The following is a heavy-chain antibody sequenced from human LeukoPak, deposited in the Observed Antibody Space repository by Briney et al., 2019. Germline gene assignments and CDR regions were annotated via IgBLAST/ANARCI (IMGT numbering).Heavy chain of an antibody. V-gene: IGHV1-2*04. CDR1: GYTFTGYY. CDR2: INPNSGGT. CDR3: ARGSLVVVPAATMYNWFAP. J-gene: IGHJ5*02. D-gene: IGHD2-2*01. Sequence: ASVKVSCKASGYTFTGYYMHWVRQAPGQGLEWMGWINPNSGGTNYAQKFQGWVTMTSDTSISTAYMELSRLRSDDTAVYYCARGSLVVVPAATMYNWFAPWGQGTLVTVSS.